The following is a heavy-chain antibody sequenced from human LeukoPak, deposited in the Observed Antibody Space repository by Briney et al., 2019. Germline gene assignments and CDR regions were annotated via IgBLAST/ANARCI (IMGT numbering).Heavy chain of an antibody. CDR3: ARDHRYCGGDCRLFDY. D-gene: IGHD2-21*02. J-gene: IGHJ4*02. Sequence: SVKVSCKASGYTFTSYDINWVRQAPGQGLEWMGRIIPILGIANYAQKFQGRVTITADKSTSTAYMELSSLRSEDTAVYYCARDHRYCGGDCRLFDYWGQGTLVTVSS. CDR2: IIPILGIA. CDR1: GYTFTSYD. V-gene: IGHV1-69*04.